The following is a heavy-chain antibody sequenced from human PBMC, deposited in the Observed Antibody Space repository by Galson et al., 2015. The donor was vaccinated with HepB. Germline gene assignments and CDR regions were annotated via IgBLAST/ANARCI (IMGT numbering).Heavy chain of an antibody. CDR3: IRESSPGGADA. CDR1: GFRFYSYS. CDR2: ISSSSSII. J-gene: IGHJ6*02. Sequence: SLRLSCAASGFRFYSYSMNWVRQTPGKGLEWVSYISSSSSIIKYADSVKDRFTISRDNAKNSLYLQMNSLRPDDTAAYYCIRESSPGGADAWGRGTTVTVSS. D-gene: IGHD1-26*01. V-gene: IGHV3-48*04.